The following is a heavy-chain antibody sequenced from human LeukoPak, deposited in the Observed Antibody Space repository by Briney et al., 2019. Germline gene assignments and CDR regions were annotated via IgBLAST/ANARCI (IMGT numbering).Heavy chain of an antibody. CDR2: IIPIFGTA. CDR3: ASDRTYYDFWSGYYRPGYFDY. J-gene: IGHJ4*02. V-gene: IGHV1-69*13. Sequence: GASVKVSCKASGGTFSSYAISWVRQAPGQGLEWMGGIIPIFGTANYAQKFQGRVTITADESTSTAYMELSSLRSEDTAVYYCASDRTYYDFWSGYYRPGYFDYWGQGTLVTVSS. D-gene: IGHD3-3*01. CDR1: GGTFSSYA.